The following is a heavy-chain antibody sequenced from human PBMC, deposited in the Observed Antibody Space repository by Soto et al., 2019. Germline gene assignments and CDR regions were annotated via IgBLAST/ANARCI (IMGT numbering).Heavy chain of an antibody. CDR3: AISQDRGGRTTFIY. D-gene: IGHD3-16*01. CDR1: GFTFDDNA. J-gene: IGHJ4*02. CDR2: INWKSDI. V-gene: IGHV3-9*01. Sequence: GAALRVSCAVSGFTFDDNAMHWVRQAPEKGLEWVSGINWKSDIGYADSVEGSFTISRDNAENSLYLQMNSLRAEDTALYYCAISQDRGGRTTFIYWGQGTQVTVSS.